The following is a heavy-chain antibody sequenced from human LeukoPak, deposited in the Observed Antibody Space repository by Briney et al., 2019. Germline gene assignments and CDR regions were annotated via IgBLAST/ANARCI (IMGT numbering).Heavy chain of an antibody. D-gene: IGHD3-22*01. Sequence: ASVKVSCKTSGYTFTGYYMHWVRQAPGQGLEWMGWINPNSGGTNYALKFQGRVTMTRDTSISTAYMELSRLRSDDTAVYYCASGDNYDRSGPYYFDYWGQGTLVTVSS. J-gene: IGHJ4*02. CDR2: INPNSGGT. CDR3: ASGDNYDRSGPYYFDY. CDR1: GYTFTGYY. V-gene: IGHV1-2*02.